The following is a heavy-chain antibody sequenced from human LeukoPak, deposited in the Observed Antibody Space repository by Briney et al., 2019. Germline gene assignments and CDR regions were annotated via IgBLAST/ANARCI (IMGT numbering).Heavy chain of an antibody. D-gene: IGHD6-19*01. CDR1: GFTFSNAW. J-gene: IGHJ4*02. Sequence: GGSLRLSCAASGFTFSNAWMSWVRQAPGRGLEWVGRIKSKTDGGTTDYAAPVKGRFTISRDDSKNTLYLQMNSLKTEDTAVYYCTTGPTVAGMWYYYFDYWGQGTLVTVSS. CDR2: IKSKTDGGTT. V-gene: IGHV3-15*01. CDR3: TTGPTVAGMWYYYFDY.